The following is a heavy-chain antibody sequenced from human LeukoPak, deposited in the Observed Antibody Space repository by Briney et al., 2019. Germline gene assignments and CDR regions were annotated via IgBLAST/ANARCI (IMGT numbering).Heavy chain of an antibody. CDR3: ARTPKSETYYYDSSGYSPFDH. V-gene: IGHV1-69*05. CDR2: IIPIFGTA. CDR1: GGTFSSYA. D-gene: IGHD3-22*01. Sequence: ASVKVSCKASGGTFSSYAISWVRQAPGQGLEWMGGIIPIFGTANYAQKFQGRVTITTDESTSTAYMELSSLRSEDTAVYYCARTPKSETYYYDSSGYSPFDHWGQGTLVTVSS. J-gene: IGHJ4*02.